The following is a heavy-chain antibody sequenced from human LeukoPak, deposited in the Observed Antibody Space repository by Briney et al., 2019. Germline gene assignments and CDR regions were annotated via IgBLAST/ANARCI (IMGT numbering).Heavy chain of an antibody. J-gene: IGHJ4*02. D-gene: IGHD1-26*01. Sequence: GGSLRLSCAASGFPVSSNYMSWVRQAPGKGLDWVSVIYSGGNTYYADSVKGRFTISRDNSKNTLYLQMNSLRVEDTAVYYCARDTGSGNYFDYWGQGTLVTVSS. CDR1: GFPVSSNY. CDR3: ARDTGSGNYFDY. CDR2: IYSGGNT. V-gene: IGHV3-53*01.